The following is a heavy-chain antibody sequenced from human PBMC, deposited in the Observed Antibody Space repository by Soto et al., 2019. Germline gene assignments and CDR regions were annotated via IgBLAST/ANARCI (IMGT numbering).Heavy chain of an antibody. CDR1: GGSISSYY. CDR3: ARSLYYYDSSGYSFDY. J-gene: IGHJ4*02. Sequence: PSETLSLTCTASGGSISSYYWSWIRQPPGKGLEWIGYIYYSGSTNYNPSLKSRVTISVDTSKNQFSLKLSSVTAADTAVYYCARSLYYYDSSGYSFDYWGQVTLVTVCS. CDR2: IYYSGST. D-gene: IGHD3-22*01. V-gene: IGHV4-59*01.